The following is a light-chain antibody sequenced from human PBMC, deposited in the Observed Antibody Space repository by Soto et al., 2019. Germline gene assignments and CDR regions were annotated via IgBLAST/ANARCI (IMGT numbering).Light chain of an antibody. Sequence: QSVLTQPRSVSGSPGQSVTISCTGTSSDVGGYNYVTWYQQHPGKAPKLMIFDVSNRPSGVPDRFSGAKSGNTASLTISGHRAEDEAEYHCCSYAGSRTLIFGGGTKLTVL. V-gene: IGLV2-11*01. CDR2: DVS. J-gene: IGLJ2*01. CDR3: CSYAGSRTLI. CDR1: SSDVGGYNY.